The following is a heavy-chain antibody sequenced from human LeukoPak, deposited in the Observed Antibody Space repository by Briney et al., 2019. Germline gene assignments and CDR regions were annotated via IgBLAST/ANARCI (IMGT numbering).Heavy chain of an antibody. D-gene: IGHD1-14*01. CDR3: AKDRSGTNSDFDY. V-gene: IGHV3-23*01. CDR1: GFSFSSYA. J-gene: IGHJ4*02. Sequence: PGGSLRLSCAASGFSFSSYAMTWARQAPGKGLEWVSAISASGGTTYYVDSVKGRFTISRDNAKNTLYLQMNSLRAEDTAVYYCAKDRSGTNSDFDYWGQGTLVTVSS. CDR2: ISASGGTT.